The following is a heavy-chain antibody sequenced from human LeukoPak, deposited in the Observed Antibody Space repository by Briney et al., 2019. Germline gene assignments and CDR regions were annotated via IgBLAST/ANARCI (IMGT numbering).Heavy chain of an antibody. Sequence: SETLSLTCAVYGGSFSGYYWSWIRQPPGKGLEWIGEINHSGSTNYNPSLKSRVTISVDTSKNQFSLKLSSVTAADTAVYYCARGRYSYGFMYFDYWGQGTLVTVSS. CDR3: ARGRYSYGFMYFDY. J-gene: IGHJ4*02. CDR1: GGSFSGYY. CDR2: INHSGST. V-gene: IGHV4-34*01. D-gene: IGHD5-18*01.